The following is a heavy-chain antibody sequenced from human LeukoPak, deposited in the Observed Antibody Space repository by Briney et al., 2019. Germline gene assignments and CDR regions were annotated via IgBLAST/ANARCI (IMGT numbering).Heavy chain of an antibody. Sequence: GGSLRLSCAASGFTFSDYWMSWVRQAPGKGLEWVANIKQDDSETYYVDSVKGRFTISRDNTKNSLYLQMNSLRAEDTAMYYCAKSHTNSVYYSYFDYWGQGTLATVSS. CDR2: IKQDDSET. CDR1: GFTFSDYW. CDR3: AKSHTNSVYYSYFDY. J-gene: IGHJ4*02. V-gene: IGHV3-7*03. D-gene: IGHD2-8*01.